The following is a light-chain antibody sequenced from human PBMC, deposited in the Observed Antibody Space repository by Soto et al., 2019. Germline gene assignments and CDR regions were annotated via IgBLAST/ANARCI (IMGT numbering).Light chain of an antibody. CDR1: QSISNW. CDR3: QQYKSYSSS. V-gene: IGKV1-5*03. Sequence: DIQMTQSPSTLSTSVGDRVTITCRASQSISNWLAWYQQKPRKAPKLLIYKASTLESGVPSRFSGSGSGTEFTLTISSLQPDDFATYYCQQYKSYSSSFGQGTKLEIK. J-gene: IGKJ2*03. CDR2: KAS.